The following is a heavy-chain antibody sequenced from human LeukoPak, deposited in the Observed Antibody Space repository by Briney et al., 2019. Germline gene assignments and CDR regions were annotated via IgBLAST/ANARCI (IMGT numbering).Heavy chain of an antibody. CDR1: GFTFSSYS. CDR2: ISSSSSYI. Sequence: NPGGSLRLSCAASGFTFSSYSMTWVRQAPGKGLEWVSSISSSSSYIYYADSVKGRFTISRDNAKNSLYLQMNSLRAEDTAVYYCARGELGYCSGGSCSSFDPWGQGTLVTVSS. J-gene: IGHJ5*02. CDR3: ARGELGYCSGGSCSSFDP. D-gene: IGHD2-15*01. V-gene: IGHV3-21*01.